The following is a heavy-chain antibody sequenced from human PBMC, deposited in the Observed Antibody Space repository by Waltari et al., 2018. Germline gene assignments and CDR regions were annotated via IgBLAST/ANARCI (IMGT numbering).Heavy chain of an antibody. CDR1: GSTFSNYS. D-gene: IGHD3-9*01. CDR2: ISSSSSYI. CDR3: ARYYDILTGSPKYFYGMDV. J-gene: IGHJ6*02. Sequence: EVQLVESGGGLVKPGGSLRLSCAVSGSTFSNYSMNWVRQAPGKGLEWVSSISSSSSYIYYADSVKGRFTISRDNANNSLFLQMNSLRAEDTAVYYCARYYDILTGSPKYFYGMDVWGQGTTVTVSS. V-gene: IGHV3-21*01.